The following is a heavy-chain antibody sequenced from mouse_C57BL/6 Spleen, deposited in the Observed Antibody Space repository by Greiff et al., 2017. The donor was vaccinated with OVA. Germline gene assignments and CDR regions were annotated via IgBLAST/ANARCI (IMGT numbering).Heavy chain of an antibody. J-gene: IGHJ1*03. V-gene: IGHV1-64*01. Sequence: QVQLQQPGAELVKPGASVKLSCKASGYTFTSYWMHWVKQRPGQGLEWIGMIHPNSGSTNYNEKFKSKATLTVDKSSSTAYMQLSSLTSEDSAVYYCASPHYYGSSYWYFDVWGTGTTVTVAS. D-gene: IGHD1-1*01. CDR3: ASPHYYGSSYWYFDV. CDR2: IHPNSGST. CDR1: GYTFTSYW.